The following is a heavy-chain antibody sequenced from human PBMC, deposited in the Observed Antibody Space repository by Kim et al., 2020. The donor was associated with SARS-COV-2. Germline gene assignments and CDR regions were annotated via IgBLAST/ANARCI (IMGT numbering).Heavy chain of an antibody. CDR1: GGSISSSSYY. CDR2: IYYSGST. CDR3: ARRPDLYSSSWYWFDP. J-gene: IGHJ5*02. V-gene: IGHV4-39*01. Sequence: SETLSLTCTVSGGSISSSSYYWGWIRQPPGKGLEWIGSIYYSGSTYYNPSLKSRVTISVDTSKNQFSLKLSSVTAADTAVYYCARRPDLYSSSWYWFDPWGQGTLVTVSS. D-gene: IGHD6-13*01.